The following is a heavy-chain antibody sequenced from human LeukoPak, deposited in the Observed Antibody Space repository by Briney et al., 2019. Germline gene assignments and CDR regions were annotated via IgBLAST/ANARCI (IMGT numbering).Heavy chain of an antibody. J-gene: IGHJ4*02. V-gene: IGHV3-9*03. Sequence: PGRSLRLSCAASGFTFDDYAMHWVRQAPGKCLEWVSGISWNSGSIGYADSVKGRFTISRDNAKNSLYLQMNSLRAEDMALYYCAKGDCTNGVCYLDYWGQGTLVTVSS. CDR3: AKGDCTNGVCYLDY. CDR1: GFTFDDYA. D-gene: IGHD2-8*01. CDR2: ISWNSGSI.